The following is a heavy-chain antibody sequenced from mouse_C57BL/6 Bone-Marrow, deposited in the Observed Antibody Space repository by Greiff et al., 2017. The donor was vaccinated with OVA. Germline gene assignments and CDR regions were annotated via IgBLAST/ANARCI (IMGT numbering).Heavy chain of an antibody. J-gene: IGHJ4*01. V-gene: IGHV1-69*01. CDR1: GYTFTSYW. CDR3: ARGGITTVVDSYAMDY. CDR2: IDPSDSYT. Sequence: QVQLQQPGAELVMPGASVKLSCKASGYTFTSYWMHWVKQRPGQGLEWIGEIDPSDSYTNYNQKFKGKSTLTVDKSSSTAYMQLSSLTSEDSAVYYCARGGITTVVDSYAMDYWGQGTLVTVSS. D-gene: IGHD1-1*01.